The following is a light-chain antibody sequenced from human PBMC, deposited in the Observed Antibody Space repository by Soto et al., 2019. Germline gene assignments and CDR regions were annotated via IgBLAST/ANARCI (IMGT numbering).Light chain of an antibody. Sequence: EILMTQSPATLSVSPGERATLSCRASQSVSSNLAWYQQKPGQAPRLLIYDASNRATGIPARFSGSGSVTDFTLTISSLEPEDFAVYYCQQRSNWATFGPGTKVEI. V-gene: IGKV3-11*01. CDR3: QQRSNWAT. CDR2: DAS. J-gene: IGKJ3*01. CDR1: QSVSSN.